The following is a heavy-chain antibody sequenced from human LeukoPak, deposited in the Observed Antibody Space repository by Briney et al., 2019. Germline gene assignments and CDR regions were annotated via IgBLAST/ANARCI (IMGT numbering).Heavy chain of an antibody. CDR2: IYSGGST. D-gene: IGHD2-15*01. J-gene: IGHJ6*02. Sequence: PGGSLRLSCAASGFTVSSNYMSWVRQALGKGLEWVSVIYSGGSTFYADSVKGRFTISRDNSKNTLYLQMNSLRAEDTAVYYCARVVAATPLYYYGMDFWGQGTTVTVSS. CDR3: ARVVAATPLYYYGMDF. V-gene: IGHV3-53*01. CDR1: GFTVSSNY.